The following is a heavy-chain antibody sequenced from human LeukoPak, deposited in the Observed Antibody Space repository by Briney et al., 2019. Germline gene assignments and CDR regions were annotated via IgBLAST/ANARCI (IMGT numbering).Heavy chain of an antibody. CDR2: IRYDGNSV. V-gene: IGHV3-30*02. CDR1: GFTFSSYG. CDR3: AKDYIGSYGYADH. Sequence: GGSLRLSCAAPGFTFSSYGMHWVRQAPGKGLDWVALIRYDGNSVYYADSVKGRFTISRDNSKSPLYLQLNSLRAEDTAVYYCAKDYIGSYGYADHWGQGALVTGSS. D-gene: IGHD1-26*01. J-gene: IGHJ4*02.